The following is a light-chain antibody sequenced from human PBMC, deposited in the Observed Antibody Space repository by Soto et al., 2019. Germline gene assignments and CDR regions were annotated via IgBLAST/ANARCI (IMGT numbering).Light chain of an antibody. V-gene: IGLV2-8*01. CDR1: SSDVGGYDY. CDR2: EVS. J-gene: IGLJ2*01. Sequence: QSALTQPPSASGSPGQSVTISCTGTSSDVGGYDYVSWYQQHPGKAPKLIIYEVSKRPSGVPDRFSGSKSGNTASLTVSGLQAEDEADYYCTSYAGSNNFVVFGGGTKVTVL. CDR3: TSYAGSNNFVV.